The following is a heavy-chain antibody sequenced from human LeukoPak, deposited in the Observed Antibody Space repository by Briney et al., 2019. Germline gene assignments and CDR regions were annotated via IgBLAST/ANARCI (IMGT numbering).Heavy chain of an antibody. CDR2: IKSKADGGTT. CDR1: GFNFSNAW. V-gene: IGHV3-15*01. CDR3: TTLDPIVLMVYADLRY. Sequence: GGSLRLSCAASGFNFSNAWMNWVRQAPGKGLEWVGRIKSKADGGTTDYAAPVKGRFTISRDDSESTSYLQMNSPKTADTAVYYCTTLDPIVLMVYADLRYWGQGTLVIVSS. D-gene: IGHD2-8*01. J-gene: IGHJ4*02.